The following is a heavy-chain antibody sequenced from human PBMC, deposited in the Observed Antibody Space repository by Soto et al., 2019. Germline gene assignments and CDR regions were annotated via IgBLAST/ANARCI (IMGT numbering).Heavy chain of an antibody. V-gene: IGHV4-59*01. Sequence: SETLSLTCTVSGGSISPYYWSWIRKPPGKGLEWIGYVYYSGNTNYNPSLESRVTISVDTSRNRFSLNLTSATAADTAVYYCARKGAAASYAHYYMDVWGRGTAVTVSS. J-gene: IGHJ6*03. CDR2: VYYSGNT. D-gene: IGHD6-13*01. CDR3: ARKGAAASYAHYYMDV. CDR1: GGSISPYY.